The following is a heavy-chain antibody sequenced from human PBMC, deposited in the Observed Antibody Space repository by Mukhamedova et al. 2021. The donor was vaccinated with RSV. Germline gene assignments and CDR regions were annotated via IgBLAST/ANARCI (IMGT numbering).Heavy chain of an antibody. D-gene: IGHD5-24*01. CDR2: GREK. V-gene: IGHV3-7*01. Sequence: GREKYYVDSVKGRFTISRDNAKNSLYLQMNSLRAEDTAVYYCASMRLLQFNDAFDIWGQGTMVTVSS. CDR3: ASMRLLQFNDAFDI. J-gene: IGHJ3*02.